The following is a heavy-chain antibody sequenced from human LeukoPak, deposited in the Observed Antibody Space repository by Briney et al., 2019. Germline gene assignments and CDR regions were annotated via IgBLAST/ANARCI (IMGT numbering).Heavy chain of an antibody. D-gene: IGHD3-22*01. CDR2: IYSSGGT. Sequence: SETLSLTCTVSGGSISSTSFYWAWTRQPSGKGLEWIGRIYSSGGTYFSASLKSRVTISVDTFKNQFSLKLSSVTAADTAVYYCARDKNDYYDSSGYYYFAFDIWGQGTMVNVSS. CDR3: ARDKNDYYDSSGYYYFAFDI. J-gene: IGHJ3*02. V-gene: IGHV4-39*07. CDR1: GGSISSTSFY.